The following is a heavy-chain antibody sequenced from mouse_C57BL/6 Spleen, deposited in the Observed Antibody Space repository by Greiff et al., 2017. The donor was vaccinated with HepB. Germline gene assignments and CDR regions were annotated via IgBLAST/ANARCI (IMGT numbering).Heavy chain of an antibody. D-gene: IGHD1-2*01. V-gene: IGHV1-82*01. J-gene: IGHJ4*01. Sequence: VQLQQSGPELVKPGASVKISCKASGYAFSSSWMNWVKQRPGKGLEWIGRIYPGDGDTNYNGKFKGKATLTVDKSSSTAYMQLSSLTSEDSAVYFCARYGQGSCYYAMDYWGQGTTVTVSS. CDR3: ARYGQGSCYYAMDY. CDR1: GYAFSSSW. CDR2: IYPGDGDT.